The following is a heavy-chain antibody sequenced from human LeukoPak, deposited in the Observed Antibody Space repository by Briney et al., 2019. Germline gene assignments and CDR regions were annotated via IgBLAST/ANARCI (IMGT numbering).Heavy chain of an antibody. CDR3: ARGGSSGWSWDY. CDR1: GGTFSSYA. J-gene: IGHJ4*02. D-gene: IGHD6-19*01. V-gene: IGHV1-69*13. CDR2: IIPIFGTA. Sequence: SVKVSCKASGGTFSSYAISWVRQAPGQGLEWMGGIIPIFGTANYAQKFQGRVTITADESMSTAYMELSSLRSEDTAVYYCARGGSSGWSWDYWGQGTLVTVSS.